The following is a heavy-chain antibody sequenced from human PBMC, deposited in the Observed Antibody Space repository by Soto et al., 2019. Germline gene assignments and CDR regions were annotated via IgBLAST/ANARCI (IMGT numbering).Heavy chain of an antibody. Sequence: EVQLLESGGGLVQPGGSLRLSCAASGFPFSSYAMSWVRQAPGKGLEWVSAISGSGGSTYYADSVKGRFTISRDNSKNTLYLQMNSLRAEDTAVYYCAKDLLGEGGYEEGYWGQGTLVTVSS. CDR3: AKDLLGEGGYEEGY. J-gene: IGHJ4*02. V-gene: IGHV3-23*01. CDR2: ISGSGGST. D-gene: IGHD5-12*01. CDR1: GFPFSSYA.